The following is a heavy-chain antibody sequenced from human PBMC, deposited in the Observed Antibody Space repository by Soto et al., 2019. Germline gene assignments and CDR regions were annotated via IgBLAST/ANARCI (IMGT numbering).Heavy chain of an antibody. D-gene: IGHD2-2*01. CDR2: ISGDGQTT. J-gene: IGHJ3*02. CDR3: VKPHMRALVFDALDI. CDR1: GFTFDAYT. Sequence: EVQLVESGGVVVQPGESLRLSCAATGFTFDAYTMHWVRQTPDKGLEWVSLISGDGQTTYYSDSLKGRFTISRYNSKNSRFLKMTSLRSGDTALYYCVKPHMRALVFDALDIWGQGTRVTVAS. V-gene: IGHV3-43*01.